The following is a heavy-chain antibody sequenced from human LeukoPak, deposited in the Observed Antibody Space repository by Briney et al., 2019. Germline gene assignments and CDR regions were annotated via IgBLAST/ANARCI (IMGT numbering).Heavy chain of an antibody. CDR2: INKDGSEE. V-gene: IGHV3-7*03. Sequence: GGSLRLSCAASGFTFSDFYMSWVRQAPGKGLEWVANINKDGSEERYVDSVKGRFTISRDNAKNSLYLQMSSLRADDTAVYYCARWPHCQDFWGRGTRVTVSS. CDR1: GFTFSDFY. CDR3: ARWPHCQDF. J-gene: IGHJ4*02.